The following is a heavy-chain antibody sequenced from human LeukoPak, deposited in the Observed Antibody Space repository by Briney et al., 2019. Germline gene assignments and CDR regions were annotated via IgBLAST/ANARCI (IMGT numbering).Heavy chain of an antibody. J-gene: IGHJ3*02. D-gene: IGHD6-19*01. CDR3: AREAVAGTKGAFDI. CDR2: TIPIFGTA. Sequence: SVKVSCKASGGTFSSYAISWVRQAPGQGLEWMGRTIPIFGTANYAQKFQGRVTITTDESTSAAYMELSSLRSEDTAVYYCAREAVAGTKGAFDIWGQGTMVTVSS. CDR1: GGTFSSYA. V-gene: IGHV1-69*05.